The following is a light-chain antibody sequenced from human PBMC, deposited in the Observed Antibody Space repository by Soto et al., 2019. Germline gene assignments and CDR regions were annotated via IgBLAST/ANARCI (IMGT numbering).Light chain of an antibody. CDR1: QSSSSW. CDR3: LQHNSYPWT. V-gene: IGKV1-5*01. CDR2: AAS. J-gene: IGKJ1*01. Sequence: DIQLTQSPSTLSACVGDIATISCRASQSSSSWLAWYQQKQGKAPKILIYAASSLQSGVPSRFSGSGSGTEFTLTISRLQPEDFETYYCLQHNSYPWTFGQGTKVDIK.